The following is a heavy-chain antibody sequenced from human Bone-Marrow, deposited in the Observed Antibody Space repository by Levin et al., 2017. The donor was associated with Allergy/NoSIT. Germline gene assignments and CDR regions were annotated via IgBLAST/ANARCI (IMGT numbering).Heavy chain of an antibody. J-gene: IGHJ4*02. CDR1: GGSISSGDYY. CDR3: ARSLYGVQSFDY. Sequence: SETLSLTCTVSGGSISSGDYYWSWIRQPPGKGLEWIGYIYYSGSTYYNPSLKSRVTISVDTSKNQFSLKLSSVTAADTAVYYCARSLYGVQSFDYWGQGTLVTVSS. D-gene: IGHD2-2*02. CDR2: IYYSGST. V-gene: IGHV4-30-4*01.